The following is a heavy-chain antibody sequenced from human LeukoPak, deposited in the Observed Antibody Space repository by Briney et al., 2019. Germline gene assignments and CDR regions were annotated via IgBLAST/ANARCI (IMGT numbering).Heavy chain of an antibody. D-gene: IGHD5-24*01. J-gene: IGHJ5*02. CDR3: ARHSYNFQWFGP. CDR1: GYSFTSYW. CDR2: IYPGVSDT. Sequence: HGESLKISCKGSGYSFTSYWIGWVRQMPGKGLGWMGIIYPGVSDTRYSPSFQGQVTISADKSSSAAYSRWSTPKGSETTKYYLARHSYNFQWFGPWGQGTLVPVSS. V-gene: IGHV5-51*01.